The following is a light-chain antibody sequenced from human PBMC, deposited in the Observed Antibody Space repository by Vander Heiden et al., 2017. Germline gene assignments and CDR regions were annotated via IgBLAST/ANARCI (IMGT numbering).Light chain of an antibody. CDR1: QGISSG. CDR3: QQFDSYPLT. V-gene: IGKV1-13*02. Sequence: AIQLTQSPSSLSASVGDRVTITCRAGQGISSGVAWYQQKPGKAPKFLIYDASSFESGVPSRFSDSGSGTDFTLTISSLQPEDFATYFCQQFDSYPLTFGPGTKVDIK. J-gene: IGKJ3*01. CDR2: DAS.